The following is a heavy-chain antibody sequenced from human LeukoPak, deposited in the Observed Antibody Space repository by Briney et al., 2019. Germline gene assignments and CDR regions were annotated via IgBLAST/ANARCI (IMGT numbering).Heavy chain of an antibody. CDR1: GYSISSGYY. CDR2: IYYSGST. CDR3: ASQAYYYDSSGYYPPDF. V-gene: IGHV4-38-2*02. D-gene: IGHD3-22*01. Sequence: PSETLSLTCTVSGYSISSGYYWGWIRQPPGKGLEWIGYIYYSGSTYYNPSLKSRFTISVDTSKNQFSLKLTSVTAADTAVYYCASQAYYYDSSGYYPPDFWGQGTLVTVSS. J-gene: IGHJ4*02.